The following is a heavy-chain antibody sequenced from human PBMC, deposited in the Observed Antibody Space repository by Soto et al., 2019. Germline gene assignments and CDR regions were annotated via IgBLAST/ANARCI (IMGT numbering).Heavy chain of an antibody. V-gene: IGHV3-43*01. Sequence: GGSLRLSCAASGFTFDDYTMHWVRQAPGKGLEWVSLISWDGGSTYYADSVKGRFTISRDNSKNSLYLQMNSLRTEDTALYYCAKEGRAGARAYYYYMDVWGKGTTVTVSS. CDR3: AKEGRAGARAYYYYMDV. J-gene: IGHJ6*03. CDR1: GFTFDDYT. D-gene: IGHD3-10*01. CDR2: ISWDGGST.